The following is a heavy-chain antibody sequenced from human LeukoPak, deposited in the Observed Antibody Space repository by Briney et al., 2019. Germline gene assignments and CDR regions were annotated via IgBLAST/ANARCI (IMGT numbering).Heavy chain of an antibody. D-gene: IGHD6-13*01. Sequence: ASVKVSCKASGYTFTGYYMHWVRQAPGQGLEWMGWINPNSGGTNYAQKFQGRVTMTRDTSISTAYMELSRLRSDDTAVYYCARAPHSSSWHDYWGQGTLVTVSS. CDR1: GYTFTGYY. J-gene: IGHJ4*02. CDR3: ARAPHSSSWHDY. V-gene: IGHV1-2*02. CDR2: INPNSGGT.